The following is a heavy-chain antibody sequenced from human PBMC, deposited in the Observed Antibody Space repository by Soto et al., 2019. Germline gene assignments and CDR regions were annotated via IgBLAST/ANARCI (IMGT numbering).Heavy chain of an antibody. CDR3: ARARQLAGYYFDY. V-gene: IGHV3-33*01. J-gene: IGHJ4*02. CDR1: GSTFSSYG. CDR2: IWYDGSNK. D-gene: IGHD6-6*01. Sequence: QVQLVESGGGVVQPGRSLRLSCAASGSTFSSYGMHWVRQAPGKGLEWVAVIWYDGSNKYYADSVKGRFTISRDNSKNTLYLQMNSLRAEDTAVYYCARARQLAGYYFDYWGQGTLVTVSS.